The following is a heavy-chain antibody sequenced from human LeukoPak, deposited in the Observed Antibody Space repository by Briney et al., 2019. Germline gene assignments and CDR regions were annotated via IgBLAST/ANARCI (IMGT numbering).Heavy chain of an antibody. Sequence: GGSLRLSCAASGFTFSSYEMNWVRQAPGKGLEWVGFIRSKAYGGTTEYAASVKGRFTISRDDSKSIAYLQMNSLKTEDTAVYYCTIPFAQWEPLTYWGQGTLVTVSS. D-gene: IGHD1-26*01. CDR2: IRSKAYGGTT. CDR1: GFTFSSYE. V-gene: IGHV3-49*04. CDR3: TIPFAQWEPLTY. J-gene: IGHJ4*02.